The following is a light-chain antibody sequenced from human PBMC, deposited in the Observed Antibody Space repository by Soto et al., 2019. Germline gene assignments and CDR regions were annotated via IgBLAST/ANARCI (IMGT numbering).Light chain of an antibody. CDR3: QQRGNWPPMYT. Sequence: EIVLTQSPATLCLSPGERATISYRASQTVFSYLAWYQHKPGQPPRLLIYAASNRAAGVPARFSGSGHGTDFTLTISSLEPEDFAVYYCQQRGNWPPMYTFGQGTKLEIK. J-gene: IGKJ2*01. CDR1: QTVFSY. CDR2: AAS. V-gene: IGKV3-11*01.